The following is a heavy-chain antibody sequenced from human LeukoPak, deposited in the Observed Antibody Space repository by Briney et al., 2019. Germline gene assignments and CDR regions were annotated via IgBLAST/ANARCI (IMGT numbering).Heavy chain of an antibody. CDR1: GGTFSSYA. D-gene: IGHD6-13*01. V-gene: IGHV1-69*05. J-gene: IGHJ3*02. CDR2: IIPIFGTA. CDR3: ARDGDGAIAAAGTNALDI. Sequence: SVEVSCKASGGTFSSYAISWVRQAPGQGLEWMGGIIPIFGTANYAQKFQGRVTITTDESTSTAYMELSSLRSEDTAVYYCARDGDGAIAAAGTNALDIWGQGTMVTVSS.